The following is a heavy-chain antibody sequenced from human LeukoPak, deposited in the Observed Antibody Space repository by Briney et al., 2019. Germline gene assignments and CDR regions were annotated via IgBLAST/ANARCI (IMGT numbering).Heavy chain of an antibody. V-gene: IGHV3-48*03. CDR3: ARSGGAYKPFDL. D-gene: IGHD2-15*01. CDR1: GFIFSTFE. CDR2: ISGKGGI. J-gene: IGHJ4*02. Sequence: PGGSLRLSCEASGFIFSTFELNWVRQAPGKGPEWVSHISGKGGITYADSVNGRFTISRDNAKNSLYLRMTSLRAEDTAVYYCARSGGAYKPFDLWGQGTLVTVSS.